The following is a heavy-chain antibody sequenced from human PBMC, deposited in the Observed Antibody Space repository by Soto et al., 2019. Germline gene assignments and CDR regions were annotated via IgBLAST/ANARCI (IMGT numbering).Heavy chain of an antibody. CDR2: ISAYNGNT. J-gene: IGHJ6*02. D-gene: IGHD3-9*01. Sequence: ASVKVSCKASGYTFTSYGISWVRQAPGQGLEWMGRISAYNGNTNYAQKLQGRVTMTTDTSTSTAYMELRSLRSDDTAVYYCARGEEPLRYFDWLPYYYYGMDVWGQGTTVTVSS. V-gene: IGHV1-18*01. CDR1: GYTFTSYG. CDR3: ARGEEPLRYFDWLPYYYYGMDV.